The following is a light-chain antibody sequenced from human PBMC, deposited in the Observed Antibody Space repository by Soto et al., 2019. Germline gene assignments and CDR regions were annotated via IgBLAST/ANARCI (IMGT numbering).Light chain of an antibody. CDR2: EVS. Sequence: QSALTQPPSASGSPGQSVTISCTGTSSDVGGYNYVSWYQQHPGKAPKLMIYEVSKRPSGVPDRFSASKSGTSASLAITGLQTEDEAQYYCQSYDSRLTAYVFGTGTKLTVL. CDR3: QSYDSRLTAYV. CDR1: SSDVGGYNY. V-gene: IGLV2-8*01. J-gene: IGLJ1*01.